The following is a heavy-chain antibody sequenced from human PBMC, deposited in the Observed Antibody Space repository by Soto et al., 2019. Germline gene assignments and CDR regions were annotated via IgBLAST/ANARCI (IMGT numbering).Heavy chain of an antibody. CDR1: GGSFSGQY. CDR3: AREGYSGYDSPGYFDY. J-gene: IGHJ4*02. D-gene: IGHD5-12*01. CDR2: IYHSGST. V-gene: IGHV4-30-2*01. Sequence: SETLSLTCAVYGGSFSGQYWSWIRQPPGKGLEWIGYIYHSGSTYYNPSLKSRVTISVDRSKNQFSLKLSSVTAADTAVYYCAREGYSGYDSPGYFDYWGQGTLVTVSS.